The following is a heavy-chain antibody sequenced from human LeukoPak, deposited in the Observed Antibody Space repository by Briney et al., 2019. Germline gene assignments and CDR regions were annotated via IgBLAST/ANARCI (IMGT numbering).Heavy chain of an antibody. CDR1: GGSISSYY. CDR2: IFYTGST. J-gene: IGHJ4*02. D-gene: IGHD3-9*01. CDR3: ERQPAGYYGKTGYYPYYFDY. V-gene: IGHV4-59*08. Sequence: SETLSLTCTVSGGSISSYYWSWVRQPPGKGLEWIGYIFYTGSTKYGPSPNSRVTISLDTSKNQFSLKLSSVTAADTDVYYCERQPAGYYGKTGYYPYYFDYWGQGTLVTVSS.